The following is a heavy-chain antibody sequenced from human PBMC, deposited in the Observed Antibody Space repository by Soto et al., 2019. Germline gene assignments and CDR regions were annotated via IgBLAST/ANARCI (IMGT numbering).Heavy chain of an antibody. CDR3: ARVYYSNLPYYFYYMDV. CDR1: GFTVSSKY. V-gene: IGHV3-53*01. Sequence: PGGSLRLSCGASGFTVSSKYMSWVRQAPGKGLEWVSVMHSGGSPYYADSVKGRFTISRDNSKNTLYLQMNSLRAEDTAVYFCARVYYSNLPYYFYYMDVWGQGTTVTVSS. CDR2: MHSGGSP. J-gene: IGHJ6*02. D-gene: IGHD4-4*01.